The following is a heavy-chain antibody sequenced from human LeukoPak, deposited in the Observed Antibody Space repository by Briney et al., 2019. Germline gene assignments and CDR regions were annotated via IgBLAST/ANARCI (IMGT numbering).Heavy chain of an antibody. Sequence: GASVKVSCKASGYTFTGYYMHWVRQAPGQGLEWMGWINPNSGGTNYAQKFQGRVTMTRDTSISTAYMELSRLRSDDTAVYYCARYLKGGDYSQYFQHWGQGTLVIVSS. CDR3: ARYLKGGDYSQYFQH. D-gene: IGHD4-17*01. J-gene: IGHJ1*01. CDR2: INPNSGGT. V-gene: IGHV1-2*02. CDR1: GYTFTGYY.